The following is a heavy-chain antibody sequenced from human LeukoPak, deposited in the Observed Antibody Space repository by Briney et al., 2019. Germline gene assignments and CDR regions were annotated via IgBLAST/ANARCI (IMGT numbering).Heavy chain of an antibody. CDR1: GGSISSSSYY. J-gene: IGHJ3*02. D-gene: IGHD1-14*01. Sequence: ETLSLTCTVSGGSISSSSYYWGWIRPPPGKGLEWMANIKQDRSEKYYVDSVKGRFTISRDNAKNSLYLQMNSLRAEDTAVYYCARETEEPARLVNAFDIWGQGTMVTVSS. V-gene: IGHV3-7*01. CDR3: ARETEEPARLVNAFDI. CDR2: IKQDRSEK.